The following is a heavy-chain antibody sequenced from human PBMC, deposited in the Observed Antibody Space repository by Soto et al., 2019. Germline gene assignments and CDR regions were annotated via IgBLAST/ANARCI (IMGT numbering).Heavy chain of an antibody. V-gene: IGHV4-30-2*01. J-gene: IGHJ5*02. CDR1: GGSISSGGYA. Sequence: SETLALTCTVSGGSISSGGYAWNWIRQAPGKGLEWIGYIYHSGYTLYNPSLKGRVTVSVDKSKNHFSLNLTSATAADTAVYYCARDQLEGNWFDPWGQGTLVTVSS. D-gene: IGHD1-1*01. CDR3: ARDQLEGNWFDP. CDR2: IYHSGYT.